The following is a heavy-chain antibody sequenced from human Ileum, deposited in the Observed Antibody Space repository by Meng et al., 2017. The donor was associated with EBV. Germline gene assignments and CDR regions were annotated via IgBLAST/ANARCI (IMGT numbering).Heavy chain of an antibody. CDR3: ARDGIGWYPGDY. CDR1: GLRLSNNG. D-gene: IGHD6-19*01. Sequence: VEVLNSGGGVGQPGNSLGVSCAAAGLRLSNNGMHWVRQAQGKGLEWVALISPDGIWYPGSVKGRFTVSRDNSKNTFYLQMNSLRFEDTAVYYCARDGIGWYPGDYWGRGTLVTVSS. J-gene: IGHJ4*02. CDR2: ISPDGI. V-gene: IGHV3-30*03.